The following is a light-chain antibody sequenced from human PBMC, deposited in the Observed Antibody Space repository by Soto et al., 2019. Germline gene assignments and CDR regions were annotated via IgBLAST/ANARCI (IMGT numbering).Light chain of an antibody. V-gene: IGKV3-20*01. J-gene: IGKJ1*01. CDR2: GAS. Sequence: EIVLTQSPGTLSLSPGERATLSCRASQSVSSSYLAWYQQKPGQAPRLLIYGASSRATCIPDRFSGSGSVTDFTLTISRLETEDVAVYYCQLYGRSPPGTFGQGTKVEIK. CDR3: QLYGRSPPGT. CDR1: QSVSSSY.